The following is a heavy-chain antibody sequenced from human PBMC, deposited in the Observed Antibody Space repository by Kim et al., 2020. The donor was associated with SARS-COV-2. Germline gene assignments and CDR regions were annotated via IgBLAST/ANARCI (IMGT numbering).Heavy chain of an antibody. V-gene: IGHV4-39*01. CDR3: AMNYCSGGSCYGYFQH. Sequence: SLKSRVTISVDTSKSQFSLKLSSVTAADTAVYYCAMNYCSGGSCYGYFQHWGQGTLVTLSS. J-gene: IGHJ1*01. D-gene: IGHD2-15*01.